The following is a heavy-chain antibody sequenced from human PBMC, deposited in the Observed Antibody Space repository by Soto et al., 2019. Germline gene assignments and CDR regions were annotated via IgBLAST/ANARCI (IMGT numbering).Heavy chain of an antibody. V-gene: IGHV1-2*06. D-gene: IGHD5-18*01. Sequence: ASVKVSCKASGYRFTTFYIHWVRQAPGQGLEWMGRMNVDTGGTTYAQKFQGRVTMTRDTSISTAYMEVTNVKSDDTAIYYRARDGNFVLRGYSFGFDFWGQGTRVTVSS. CDR1: GYRFTTFY. CDR2: MNVDTGGT. J-gene: IGHJ4*02. CDR3: ARDGNFVLRGYSFGFDF.